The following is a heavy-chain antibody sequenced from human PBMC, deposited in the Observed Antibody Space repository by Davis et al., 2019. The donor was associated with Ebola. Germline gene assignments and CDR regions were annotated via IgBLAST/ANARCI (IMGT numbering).Heavy chain of an antibody. D-gene: IGHD2/OR15-2a*01. CDR2: ISSSSSYI. CDR1: GFTFSSYS. J-gene: IGHJ1*01. Sequence: GESLKISCAASGFTFSSYSMNWVRQAPGKGLGWVSSISSSSSYIYYADSVKGRFTISRDNSKNTLYLQMNSLRAEDTAVYYCAKVIAARYFQHWGQGTLVTVSS. V-gene: IGHV3-21*04. CDR3: AKVIAARYFQH.